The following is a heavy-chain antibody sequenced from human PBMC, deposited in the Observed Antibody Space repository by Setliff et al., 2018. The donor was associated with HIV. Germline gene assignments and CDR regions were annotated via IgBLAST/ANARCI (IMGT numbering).Heavy chain of an antibody. V-gene: IGHV1-69*13. CDR1: GYTFTTYG. CDR2: IIPIFNTG. D-gene: IGHD4-17*01. Sequence: SVKVSCKASGYTFTTYGISWVRQAPGQGLEWMGSIIPIFNTGNYAQKFQNRVTITADESTSTTYMELSSLRSEDTAVYFCARTDYGGNSGGNYFDYWGQGSLVTVSS. J-gene: IGHJ4*02. CDR3: ARTDYGGNSGGNYFDY.